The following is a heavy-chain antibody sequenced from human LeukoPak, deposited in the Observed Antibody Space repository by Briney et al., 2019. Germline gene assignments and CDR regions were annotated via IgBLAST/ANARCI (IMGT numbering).Heavy chain of an antibody. J-gene: IGHJ6*03. CDR2: IIPIFGTA. CDR3: AGDRYSSSSYYYYMDV. V-gene: IGHV1-69*05. Sequence: SVKVSCKASGGTFSSYAISWVRQAPGQGLEWMGRIIPIFGTANYAQKFQGRVTITTDESASTAYMELSSLRSEDTAVYYCAGDRYSSSSYYYYMDVWGKGTTVTVSS. D-gene: IGHD6-6*01. CDR1: GGTFSSYA.